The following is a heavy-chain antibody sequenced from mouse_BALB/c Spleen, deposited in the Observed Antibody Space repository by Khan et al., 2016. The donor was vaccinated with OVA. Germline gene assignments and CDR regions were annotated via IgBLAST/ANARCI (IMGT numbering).Heavy chain of an antibody. Sequence: EVQLQESGPSLVKPSQTLSLTCSVTGDSITSGYWNWIRKFPGNKLEYMGYMIYSGNTYYNPSLKSRITITRHTSKNQYSLQFNSVTTEDTATYYCARSTYRYAFAYWGQGTLVTVSA. D-gene: IGHD2-14*01. CDR3: ARSTYRYAFAY. CDR1: GDSITSGY. V-gene: IGHV3-8*02. J-gene: IGHJ3*01. CDR2: MIYSGNT.